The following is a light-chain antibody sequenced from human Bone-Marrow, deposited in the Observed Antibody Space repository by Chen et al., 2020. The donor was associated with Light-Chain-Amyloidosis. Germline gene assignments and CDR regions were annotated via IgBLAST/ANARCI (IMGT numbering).Light chain of an antibody. V-gene: IGLV1-47*01. CDR3: CSYAGSTTYIV. CDR1: NSNIGGNY. J-gene: IGLJ2*01. Sequence: HSALTQSPSASGTPGQRVTISCSGDNSNIGGNYVYWYHQVPGTAPKLLIYRNNLRPSGVPDRFSGAKSGNTASLTISGLQAADEADYYCCSYAGSTTYIVFGGGTKLTVL. CDR2: RNN.